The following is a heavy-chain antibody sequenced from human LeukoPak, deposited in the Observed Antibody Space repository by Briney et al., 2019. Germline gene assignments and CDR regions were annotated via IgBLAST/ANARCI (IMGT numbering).Heavy chain of an antibody. J-gene: IGHJ5*02. CDR2: ISGTGDRT. CDR3: AKGCYASGSYGWFDP. Sequence: PGGSLRLSCAASGFTFSSSGMIWVRQAPGKGLEWVSAISGTGDRTYHADSVKGRFTISRDNSKNTLYLHMNSLRAEDTAVYYCAKGCYASGSYGWFDPWGQGTLVTVSS. CDR1: GFTFSSSG. D-gene: IGHD3-10*01. V-gene: IGHV3-23*01.